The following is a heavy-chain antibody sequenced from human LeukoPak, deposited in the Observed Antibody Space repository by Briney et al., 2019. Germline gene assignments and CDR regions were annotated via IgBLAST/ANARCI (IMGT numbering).Heavy chain of an antibody. CDR1: GFTFSTYS. CDR2: INSDGSST. Sequence: PGGSLRLSCAASGFTFSTYSMNWVRQAPGKGLVWVSRINSDGSSTTYADSVKGRFTISRDNAKNTLYLQMNSLRAEDTAVYYCARDPAGGGSGSYAVNWFDPWGQGTLVTVSS. CDR3: ARDPAGGGSGSYAVNWFDP. J-gene: IGHJ5*02. D-gene: IGHD3-10*01. V-gene: IGHV3-74*01.